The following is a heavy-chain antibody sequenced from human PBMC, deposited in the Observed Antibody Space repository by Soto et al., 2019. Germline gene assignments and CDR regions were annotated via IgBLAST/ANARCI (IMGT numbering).Heavy chain of an antibody. J-gene: IGHJ5*01. D-gene: IGHD2-2*01. CDR3: VRDQKYFRVNGNWFDS. V-gene: IGHV1-18*04. Sequence: AXGKVSCNASGYTSADFGISWVRHAPGQGLEWMGWVSGNNGASNPAPKVQGRITMTLDTSTGVSYMALRSLRSDDTAIYYCVRDQKYFRVNGNWFDSWGQGTLVTVSS. CDR2: VSGNNGAS. CDR1: GYTSADFG.